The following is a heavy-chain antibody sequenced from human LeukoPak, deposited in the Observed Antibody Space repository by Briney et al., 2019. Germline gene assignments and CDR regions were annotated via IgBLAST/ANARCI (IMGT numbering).Heavy chain of an antibody. CDR3: ARAYSSSWKLYYYYYMDV. D-gene: IGHD6-13*01. CDR1: GGSISSYY. J-gene: IGHJ6*03. Sequence: SETLSLTCTVSGGSISSYYWSWIRQPPGKGLEWIGYIYYSGSTNYNPSLKSRVTISVDTSKNQFSLKLSSVTAADTAVYYCARAYSSSWKLYYYYYMDVWGKGTTVTVSS. CDR2: IYYSGST. V-gene: IGHV4-59*01.